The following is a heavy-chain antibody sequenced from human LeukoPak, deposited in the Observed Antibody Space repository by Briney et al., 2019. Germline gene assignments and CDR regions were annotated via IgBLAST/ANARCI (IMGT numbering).Heavy chain of an antibody. CDR1: GGSFSGYY. V-gene: IGHV4-34*01. CDR2: INHSGST. CDR3: ARRAGTAFWWDWFDP. J-gene: IGHJ5*02. D-gene: IGHD1-1*01. Sequence: SETLSLTCAVYGGSFSGYYWSWIRQPPGKGLEWIGEINHSGSTNYNPSLNSRVTISVDTSKNQFSLKLSSVTAADTAVYYCARRAGTAFWWDWFDPWGQGTLVTVSS.